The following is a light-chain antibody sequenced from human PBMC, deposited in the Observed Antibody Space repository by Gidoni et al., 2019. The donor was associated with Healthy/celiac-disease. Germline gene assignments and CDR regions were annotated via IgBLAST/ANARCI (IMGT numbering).Light chain of an antibody. Sequence: SYELTQPPSVSVSPGQTARITCSGDALPKQYAYWYQQKPGQAPVLVIYKDSERPSGIPERFSGSSSGTKVTLTISGVQAEDEADDYCQSADSSGTHVVCGGGTKLTVL. V-gene: IGLV3-25*03. J-gene: IGLJ2*01. CDR3: QSADSSGTHVV. CDR1: ALPKQY. CDR2: KDS.